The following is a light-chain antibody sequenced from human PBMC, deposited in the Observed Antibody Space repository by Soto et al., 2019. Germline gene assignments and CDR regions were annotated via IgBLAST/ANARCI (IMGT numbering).Light chain of an antibody. Sequence: IVMTQSPATLSVSPGERATLSCRAGQTIYSKVAWYQQRPGQAPRLLIYRASTRATGVPARFSGSGSGREYTLTIRGLQSEVFALYYCQQYQNLWTFGQGTEVEI. J-gene: IGKJ1*01. V-gene: IGKV3-15*01. CDR2: RAS. CDR1: QTIYSK. CDR3: QQYQNLWT.